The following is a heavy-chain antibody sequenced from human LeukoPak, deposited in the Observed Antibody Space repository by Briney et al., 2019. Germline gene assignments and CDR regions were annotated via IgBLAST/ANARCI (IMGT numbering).Heavy chain of an antibody. Sequence: GGSLRLSCAASGFTFTGYWMSWVRQAPGKGLEWVANIKQSGSEKYYVDSVKGRFTISRDNAKNALFLQVNSLRAEDSAFYYCAKAAIRYTTRWNNFDYWGQGTLVTVSS. D-gene: IGHD2-2*02. V-gene: IGHV3-7*03. CDR2: IKQSGSEK. CDR1: GFTFTGYW. J-gene: IGHJ4*02. CDR3: AKAAIRYTTRWNNFDY.